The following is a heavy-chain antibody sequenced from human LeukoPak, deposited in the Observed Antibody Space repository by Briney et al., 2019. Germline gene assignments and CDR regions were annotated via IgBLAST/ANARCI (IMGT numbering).Heavy chain of an antibody. J-gene: IGHJ6*03. D-gene: IGHD6-13*01. CDR3: ARDQLEAAGTEFYYYYMDV. CDR2: IYYSGST. V-gene: IGHV4-59*11. Sequence: SETLSLTCTVSGGSISSHYWSWIRQPPGKGLEWIGYIYYSGSTNYNPSLKSRVTISVDTSKNQFSLKLSSVTAADTAVYYCARDQLEAAGTEFYYYYMDVWGKGTTVTVSS. CDR1: GGSISSHY.